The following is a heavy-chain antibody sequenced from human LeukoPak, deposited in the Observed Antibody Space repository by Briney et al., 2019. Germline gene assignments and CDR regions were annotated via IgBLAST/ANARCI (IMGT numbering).Heavy chain of an antibody. D-gene: IGHD3-22*01. Sequence: GGSLRLSCAASGFTFSSYGMHWVRQAPGKGLEWVAVIWYDGSNKYYADSVKGRFTISRDNSKNTLYLQMYSLRAEDTAVYYCARSASVSSGSPSFDYWGQGTLVTVSS. CDR3: ARSASVSSGSPSFDY. CDR2: IWYDGSNK. V-gene: IGHV3-33*01. J-gene: IGHJ4*02. CDR1: GFTFSSYG.